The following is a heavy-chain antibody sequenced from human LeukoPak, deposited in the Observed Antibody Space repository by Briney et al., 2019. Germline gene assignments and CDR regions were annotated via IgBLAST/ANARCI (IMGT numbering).Heavy chain of an antibody. CDR1: GGSISSYY. Sequence: SETLSLTCTVSGGSISSYYWSWIRQPPGKGLEWIGYIYYSGSTNYNPSLKSRVTISVDTSKNQFSLKLSSVTAADTAVYYCARDYLRYFDWLIGGYYYGMDVWGQGTTVTVSS. CDR2: IYYSGST. CDR3: ARDYLRYFDWLIGGYYYGMDV. D-gene: IGHD3-9*01. V-gene: IGHV4-59*12. J-gene: IGHJ6*02.